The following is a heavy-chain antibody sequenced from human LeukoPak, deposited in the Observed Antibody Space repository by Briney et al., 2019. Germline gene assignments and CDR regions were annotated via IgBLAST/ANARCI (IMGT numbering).Heavy chain of an antibody. Sequence: GASVKVSCKASGYTFINYGISWVRQAPGQGLEWMEWISTYNDNTNYAQKLQGRVTMTTDTSTSTAYMELRSLRSDDTAVYYCARDLWVVVPAAPTGDDDAFDIWGQGTMVTVSS. CDR1: GYTFINYG. D-gene: IGHD2-2*01. CDR2: ISTYNDNT. J-gene: IGHJ3*02. V-gene: IGHV1-18*01. CDR3: ARDLWVVVPAAPTGDDDAFDI.